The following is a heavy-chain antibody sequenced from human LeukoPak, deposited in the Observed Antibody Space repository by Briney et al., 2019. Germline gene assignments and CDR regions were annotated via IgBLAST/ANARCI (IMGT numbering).Heavy chain of an antibody. CDR1: GFTFSNDW. V-gene: IGHV3-7*03. CDR3: ARPFRP. J-gene: IGHJ5*02. Sequence: GGSLRLSCAASGFTFSNDWMTWVRQAPGKGLEWVANIKSDGGERYYVDSVKGRFTISRDNAKNSVYLQMNNLRAEGTAVDYCARPFRPWGQGTLVTVSS. CDR2: IKSDGGER.